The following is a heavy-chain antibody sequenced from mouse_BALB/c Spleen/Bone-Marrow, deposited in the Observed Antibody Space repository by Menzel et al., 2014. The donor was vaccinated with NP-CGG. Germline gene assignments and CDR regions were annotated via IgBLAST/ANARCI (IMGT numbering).Heavy chain of an antibody. V-gene: IGHV1-54*01. D-gene: IGHD4-1*01. J-gene: IGHJ3*01. Sequence: QVQLQQSGVELVRPGTSVKVSCKASGYAFTNYWIEWVKQRPGQGLEWIGVINPGSGGINYNEKFKGKATLTADKSSNTAYMQLSSLSSDDSAVYFCARELGRGFAYWGQGTLVTVSA. CDR3: ARELGRGFAY. CDR1: GYAFTNYW. CDR2: INPGSGGI.